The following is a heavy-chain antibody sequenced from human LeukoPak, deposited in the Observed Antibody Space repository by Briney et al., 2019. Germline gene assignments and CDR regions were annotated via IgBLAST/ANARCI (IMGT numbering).Heavy chain of an antibody. V-gene: IGHV3-23*01. CDR1: GFTFSSYA. J-gene: IGHJ4*02. D-gene: IGHD1-26*01. CDR2: ISGSGGST. CDR3: ARFSGYVDY. Sequence: GGSLRLSCAASGFTFSSYAMSWVRQAPGKGLEWVSAISGSGGSTYYADSVKGRFTISRDNSKNTLYLQMNSLRSDDTAVYYCARFSGYVDYWGQGTLVTVSS.